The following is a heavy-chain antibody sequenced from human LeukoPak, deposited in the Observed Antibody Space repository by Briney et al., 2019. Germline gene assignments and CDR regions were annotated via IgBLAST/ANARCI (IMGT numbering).Heavy chain of an antibody. V-gene: IGHV1-2*02. CDR1: GYTFTGYY. Sequence: VASVKVSCKASGYTFTGYYMHWVRQAPGQGLEWMGWINPNSSGTNYAQKFQGRVTMTRDTSISTAYMELRSLRSDDTAVYYCARPSAPLGYCSGGSCHDNWFDPWGQGTLVTVSS. CDR3: ARPSAPLGYCSGGSCHDNWFDP. D-gene: IGHD2-15*01. CDR2: INPNSSGT. J-gene: IGHJ5*02.